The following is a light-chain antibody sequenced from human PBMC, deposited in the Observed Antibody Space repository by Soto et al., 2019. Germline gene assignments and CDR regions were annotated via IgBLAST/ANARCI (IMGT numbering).Light chain of an antibody. CDR2: EVT. V-gene: IGLV2-23*02. J-gene: IGLJ1*01. Sequence: QSALTQPASVSGSPGQSITISCTGSNSDIGNYNIVSWYQQHPDKAPQLIIYEVTKRPSGVSNRFSGSKSGNTASLTVSGLQADDEADYFCCSYAGTKYYVFGTGTKLTVL. CDR1: NSDIGNYNI. CDR3: CSYAGTKYYV.